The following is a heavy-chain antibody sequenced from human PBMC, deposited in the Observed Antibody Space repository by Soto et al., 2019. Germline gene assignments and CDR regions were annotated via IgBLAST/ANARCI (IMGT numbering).Heavy chain of an antibody. CDR3: ARGYYDFPHPLLDYYYYMDV. Sequence: SETLSLTCTVSGGSISSYYWSWIRQPPGKGLEWIGYIYYSGSTNYNPSLKSRVTISVDTSKNQFSLKLSSVTAADTAVYYCARGYYDFPHPLLDYYYYMDVWGKGTTVTVSS. CDR2: IYYSGST. V-gene: IGHV4-59*08. J-gene: IGHJ6*03. D-gene: IGHD3-3*01. CDR1: GGSISSYY.